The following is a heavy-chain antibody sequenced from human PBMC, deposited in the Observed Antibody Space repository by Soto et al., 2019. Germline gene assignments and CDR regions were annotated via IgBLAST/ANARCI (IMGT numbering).Heavy chain of an antibody. V-gene: IGHV2-5*02. CDR1: GFSLNTRGVG. J-gene: IGHJ4*02. Sequence: QITLKESGPTLVKPTQTLTLTCTFSGFSLNTRGVGVGWIRQPPGKAIEWLALISWDGEKRYSPSLKSQLTITKDTSETQVVLTMTTMHPVDTATYYCAPRRGDLLTGNYYFDFWGQGTLVTVSS. D-gene: IGHD3-9*01. CDR3: APRRGDLLTGNYYFDF. CDR2: ISWDGEK.